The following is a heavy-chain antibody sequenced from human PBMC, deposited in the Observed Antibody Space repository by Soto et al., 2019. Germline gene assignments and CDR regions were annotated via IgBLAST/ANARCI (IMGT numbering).Heavy chain of an antibody. CDR3: ARDYTGRGYFDY. Sequence: QVQLVQSGAEVKNPGASVRVSCKASGYTFSSYGISWVRQAPGHGLEWMGWINGYSGRTNYAQDFQGRVSMTTEKSTSTVYMELRSLTSGDTALYYCARDYTGRGYFDYWGQGSLVTVSS. V-gene: IGHV1-18*04. D-gene: IGHD2-8*02. J-gene: IGHJ4*02. CDR1: GYTFSSYG. CDR2: INGYSGRT.